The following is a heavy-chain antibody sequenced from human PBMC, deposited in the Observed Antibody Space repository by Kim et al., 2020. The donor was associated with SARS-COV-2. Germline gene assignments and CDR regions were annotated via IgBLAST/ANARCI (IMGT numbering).Heavy chain of an antibody. CDR3: ARAVFRHHGSGSYTLDY. Sequence: SETLSLTCTVSGGSISSGGYYWSWIRQHPGKGLEWIGYIYYSGSTYYNPSLKSRVTISVDTSKNQFSLKLSSVTAADTAVYYCARAVFRHHGSGSYTLDYWGQGTLVTVSS. CDR1: GGSISSGGYY. D-gene: IGHD3-10*01. CDR2: IYYSGST. V-gene: IGHV4-31*03. J-gene: IGHJ4*02.